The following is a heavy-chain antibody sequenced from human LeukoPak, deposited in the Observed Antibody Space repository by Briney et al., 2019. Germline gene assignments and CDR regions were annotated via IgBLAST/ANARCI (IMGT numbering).Heavy chain of an antibody. Sequence: SETLSLTCAVYGGSFSGYYWSWIRQPPGKGLEWIGSIYYSGSTYYNPSLKSRVTISVDTSKNQFSLKLSSVTAADTAVYYCARRAVAGSTGTFDYWGQGTLGTVSS. V-gene: IGHV4-34*01. CDR1: GGSFSGYY. D-gene: IGHD6-19*01. CDR2: IYYSGST. CDR3: ARRAVAGSTGTFDY. J-gene: IGHJ4*02.